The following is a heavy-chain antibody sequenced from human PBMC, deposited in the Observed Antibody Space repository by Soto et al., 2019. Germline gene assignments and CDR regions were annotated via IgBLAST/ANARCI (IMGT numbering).Heavy chain of an antibody. CDR3: ARKYAGSSWFDP. CDR1: GYTFTSNG. CDR2: ISTYNGNT. D-gene: IGHD6-6*01. Sequence: ASVKVSCKASGYTFTSNGITWVRQAPEQGLEWMGWISTYNGNTNYAQKFQGRVTMTTDTSTRTAYMELRGLRSDDTAVYYCARKYAGSSWFDPWGQGTLVTVSS. V-gene: IGHV1-18*01. J-gene: IGHJ5*02.